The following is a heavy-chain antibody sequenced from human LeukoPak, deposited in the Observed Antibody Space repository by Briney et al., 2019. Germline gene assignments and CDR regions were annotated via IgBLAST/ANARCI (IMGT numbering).Heavy chain of an antibody. J-gene: IGHJ6*02. CDR2: IRSKGNNYAT. CDR3: ARDSVYGDCSGGSCYSYYYYYGMDV. CDR1: GLTFSGSA. Sequence: GGSLKLSCAASGLTFSGSAIHWVRQASGKGLEWVGRIRSKGNNYATTYAASVKGRFTISRDDSKNTAYLQMNSLRAEDTAVYYCARDSVYGDCSGGSCYSYYYYYGMDVWGQGTTVTVSS. V-gene: IGHV3-73*01. D-gene: IGHD2-15*01.